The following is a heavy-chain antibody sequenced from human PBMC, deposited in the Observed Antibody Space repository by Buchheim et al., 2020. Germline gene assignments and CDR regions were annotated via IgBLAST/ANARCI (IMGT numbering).Heavy chain of an antibody. D-gene: IGHD3-16*01. CDR1: GFTFSSYS. CDR2: ISSSSSTI. J-gene: IGHJ4*02. Sequence: EVQLVESGGGLVQPGGSLRLSCAASGFTFSSYSMNWVRQAPGKGLEWVSYISSSSSTIYYADSVKGRFTISRDNDKNSLYPQMNSLRAEDTAVYYCARDWGRWALPYFDYWGQGTL. CDR3: ARDWGRWALPYFDY. V-gene: IGHV3-48*01.